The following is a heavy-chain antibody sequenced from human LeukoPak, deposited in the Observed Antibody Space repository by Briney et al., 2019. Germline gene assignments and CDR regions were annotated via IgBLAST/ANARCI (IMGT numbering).Heavy chain of an antibody. J-gene: IGHJ4*02. V-gene: IGHV4-59*01. Sequence: SETLSLTCTASGGSISSYYWSWIRQPPGKGLEWIGYIYYSGSTNYNPSLKSRVTISVDTSKNQFSLKLSSVTAADTAVYYCATEGGGSIGNWGQGTLVTVSS. CDR3: ATEGGGSIGN. CDR2: IYYSGST. D-gene: IGHD3-16*01. CDR1: GGSISSYY.